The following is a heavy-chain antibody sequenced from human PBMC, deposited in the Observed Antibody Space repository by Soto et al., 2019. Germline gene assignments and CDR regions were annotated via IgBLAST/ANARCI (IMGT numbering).Heavy chain of an antibody. D-gene: IGHD4-4*01. CDR2: ISFDGSDK. V-gene: IGHV3-30*18. CDR3: AKDRTTGTQGLFYGLDV. CDR1: GFTFNRYG. J-gene: IGHJ6*01. Sequence: QMQLVESGGGVVQPGRSLRLSCVASGFTFNRYGMHWVRQAPGKGLEWVALISFDGSDKFYLDSVKGRVTLSRDNSKNTMFLQMNNLRSEDTALYYCAKDRTTGTQGLFYGLDVWGQGTKVTVSS.